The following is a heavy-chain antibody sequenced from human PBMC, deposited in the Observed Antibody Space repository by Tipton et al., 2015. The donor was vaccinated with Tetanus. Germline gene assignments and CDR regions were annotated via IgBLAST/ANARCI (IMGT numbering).Heavy chain of an antibody. V-gene: IGHV3-30*03. D-gene: IGHD6-19*01. CDR3: ARDVEAGWYIRGMAVDYYGMAV. Sequence: SLRLSCAASGFTFSNYGMHWVRQAPGKGLEWVAFISYDGSYKFYADSVKGRFTISRDSSKNTLYLQMNSLRAEDTALYYCARDVEAGWYIRGMAVDYYGMAVWGQGTTVTVSS. J-gene: IGHJ6*02. CDR2: ISYDGSYK. CDR1: GFTFSNYG.